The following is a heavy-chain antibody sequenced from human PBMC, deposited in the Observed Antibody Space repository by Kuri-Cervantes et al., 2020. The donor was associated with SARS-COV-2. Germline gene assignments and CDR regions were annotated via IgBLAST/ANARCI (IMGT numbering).Heavy chain of an antibody. CDR3: ATLPRRFLEWFPFGIAGDY. Sequence: ASVKVSCKVSGYTLTELSMHWVRQAPGKGLEWMGGFDPEDGEIIYAQKFQGRVTMTEDTSTDTAYMELSSLRSEDTAVYYCATLPRRFLEWFPFGIAGDYWGQGTLVTVSS. V-gene: IGHV1-24*01. CDR2: FDPEDGEI. J-gene: IGHJ4*02. CDR1: GYTLTELS. D-gene: IGHD3-3*01.